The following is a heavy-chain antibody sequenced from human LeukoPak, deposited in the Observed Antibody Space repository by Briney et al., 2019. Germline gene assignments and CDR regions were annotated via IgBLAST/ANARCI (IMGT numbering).Heavy chain of an antibody. CDR1: GYSFTSYW. V-gene: IGHV5-10-1*01. J-gene: IGHJ4*02. CDR3: ARQPVLSVVAVDC. CDR2: IDPSDSYA. D-gene: IGHD2-15*01. Sequence: SGESLRISCKGSGYSFTSYWISWVRQMPGKGLEWMGRIDPSDSYANYSLSFQVHVTFSVDKSISTAYLHWSRLKASDTAMYYCARQPVLSVVAVDCWGEGTLVTVSS.